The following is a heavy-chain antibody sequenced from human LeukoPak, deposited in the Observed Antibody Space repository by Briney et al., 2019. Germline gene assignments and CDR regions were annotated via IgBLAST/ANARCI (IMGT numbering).Heavy chain of an antibody. V-gene: IGHV3-48*03. CDR3: APEITVVKG. CDR1: GFTFGSYE. D-gene: IGHD2-21*01. J-gene: IGHJ4*02. Sequence: GGSLRLSCAASGFTFGSYEMNWVRQAPGKGLEWVSYISSSGSTIYYADSVKGRFTISRDNAKNSLFLQMNSLRAEDTAVYYCAPEITVVKGWGQGTLVTVSS. CDR2: ISSSGSTI.